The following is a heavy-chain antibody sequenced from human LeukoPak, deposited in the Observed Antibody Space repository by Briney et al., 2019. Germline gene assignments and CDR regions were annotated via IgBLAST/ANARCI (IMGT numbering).Heavy chain of an antibody. V-gene: IGHV3-74*01. Sequence: GGSLRLSCAASGFTFSSYWMHWVRQAPGKGLVWVSRINSDGSSTSYADSVKGRFTISRDNAKNTLYLQMNSLRAEDTAVYYCASTRYCSGGSCYVRYFDYWGQGTLVTVSS. CDR3: ASTRYCSGGSCYVRYFDY. CDR2: INSDGSST. CDR1: GFTFSSYW. D-gene: IGHD2-15*01. J-gene: IGHJ4*02.